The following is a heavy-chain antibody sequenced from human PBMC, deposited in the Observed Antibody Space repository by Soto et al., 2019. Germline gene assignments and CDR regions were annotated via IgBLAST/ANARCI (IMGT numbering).Heavy chain of an antibody. D-gene: IGHD2-2*01. V-gene: IGHV3-23*01. CDR1: GFTFSSYA. J-gene: IGHJ4*02. CDR2: ISGSGGST. Sequence: EVQLLESGGGLVQPGGSLRLSCAASGFTFSSYAMSWVRQAPGKGLEWVSAISGSGGSTYYADSVKGRFTISRDNSKNTLYLQMNSMRAEDTAVYYCAKVRVGCSSTSCYGFDYWGQGNLVNVSS. CDR3: AKVRVGCSSTSCYGFDY.